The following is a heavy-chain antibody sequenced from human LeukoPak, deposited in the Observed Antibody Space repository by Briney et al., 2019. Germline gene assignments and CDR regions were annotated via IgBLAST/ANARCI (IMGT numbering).Heavy chain of an antibody. D-gene: IGHD3-22*01. CDR3: AREKYYYDSSGYPKSLFDY. CDR1: GGSISSYY. V-gene: IGHV4-4*07. CDR2: IYTSGST. Sequence: PSETLSLTCTLSGGSISSYYWSWIRQPAGKGLECLGRIYTSGSTNYNPSLKSRVTMSEDTSKNQFSLKLSSVTAVDTAVYYCAREKYYYDSSGYPKSLFDYWGQGTMVTVSS. J-gene: IGHJ4*02.